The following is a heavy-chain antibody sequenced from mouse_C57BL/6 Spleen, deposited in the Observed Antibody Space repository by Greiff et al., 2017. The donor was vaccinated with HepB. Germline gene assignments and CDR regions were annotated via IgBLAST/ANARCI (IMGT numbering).Heavy chain of an antibody. CDR3: AREEYSNFYFDY. D-gene: IGHD2-5*01. CDR2: IYPGSGST. Sequence: VQLQQPGAELVKPGASVKMSCKASGYTFTSYWITWVKQRPGQGLEWIGDIYPGSGSTNYNEKFKSKATLTVDTSSSTAYMQLSSLTSEDSAVYYCAREEYSNFYFDYWGQGTTLTVSS. J-gene: IGHJ2*01. V-gene: IGHV1-55*01. CDR1: GYTFTSYW.